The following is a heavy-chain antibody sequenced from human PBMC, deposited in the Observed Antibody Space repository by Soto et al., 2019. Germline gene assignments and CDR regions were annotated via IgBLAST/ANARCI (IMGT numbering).Heavy chain of an antibody. D-gene: IGHD6-13*01. V-gene: IGHV4-31*01. CDR3: ARASQQLPTGGDY. CDR2: IYYSGST. J-gene: IGHJ4*02. CDR1: GGSISSGGYY. Sequence: QVQLQESGPGLVKPSQTLSLTCTVSGGSISSGGYYWSWIRQHPGKGLEWIGYIYYSGSTYYNPSLKILVTVCVDTSKNQFSLKLSSVTDADTAVYYGARASQQLPTGGDYWGQGTLVIVAS.